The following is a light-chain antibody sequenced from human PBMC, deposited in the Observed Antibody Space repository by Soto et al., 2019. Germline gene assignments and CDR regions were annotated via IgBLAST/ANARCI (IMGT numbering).Light chain of an antibody. CDR3: SSYTSSRAYV. J-gene: IGLJ1*01. Sequence: QSVLTPPASVSGSPGQSITISCTGTSSDVGGYNYVSWYQQQSGKAPKLMIHEVSNRPSGVSNRFPGSKSGNTASLTISGLQAEDEADYYCSSYTSSRAYVFGIGTKVTVL. CDR2: EVS. V-gene: IGLV2-14*01. CDR1: SSDVGGYNY.